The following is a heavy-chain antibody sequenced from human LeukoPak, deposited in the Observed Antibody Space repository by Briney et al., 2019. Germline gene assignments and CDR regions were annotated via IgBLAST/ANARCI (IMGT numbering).Heavy chain of an antibody. CDR2: INPNSGGT. J-gene: IGHJ4*02. V-gene: IGHV1-2*02. D-gene: IGHD6-13*01. Sequence: ASVKVSCKASGYTFTGYYMHWVRQAPGQGLEWMGWINPNSGGTNYTQKFQGRVTMTRDTFISTAYMELSRLRSDDTALYYCAGLEAADPFDYWGQGTLVTVSS. CDR1: GYTFTGYY. CDR3: AGLEAADPFDY.